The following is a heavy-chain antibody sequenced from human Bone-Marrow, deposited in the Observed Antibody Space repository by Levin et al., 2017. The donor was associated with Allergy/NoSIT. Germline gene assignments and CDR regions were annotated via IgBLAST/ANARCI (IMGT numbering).Heavy chain of an antibody. J-gene: IGHJ4*02. Sequence: SETLSLTCTVSGGSISSYYWSWIRQPPGKGLEWIGYIYYSGSTNYNPSLKSRVTISVDTSKNQFSLKLSSVTAADTAVYYCARGGYYDYVWGSYRYPGTYYFDYWGQGTLVTVSS. V-gene: IGHV4-59*01. D-gene: IGHD3-16*02. CDR3: ARGGYYDYVWGSYRYPGTYYFDY. CDR1: GGSISSYY. CDR2: IYYSGST.